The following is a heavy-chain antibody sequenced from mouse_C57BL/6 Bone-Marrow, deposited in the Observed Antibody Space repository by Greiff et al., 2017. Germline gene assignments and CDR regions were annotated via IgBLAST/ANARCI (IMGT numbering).Heavy chain of an antibody. CDR3: ARDGYSNYEREMDD. Sequence: QVQLQQSGAELARPGASVKMSCKASGYTFTSYTMHWVQQRPGQGLEWIGYINPSSGYTKYNQKFKDKATLTADKSSSTAYMQLSSLTSEDSADYYGARDGYSNYEREMDDWGQGTSVTVSS. D-gene: IGHD2-5*01. V-gene: IGHV1-4*01. CDR1: GYTFTSYT. J-gene: IGHJ4*01. CDR2: INPSSGYT.